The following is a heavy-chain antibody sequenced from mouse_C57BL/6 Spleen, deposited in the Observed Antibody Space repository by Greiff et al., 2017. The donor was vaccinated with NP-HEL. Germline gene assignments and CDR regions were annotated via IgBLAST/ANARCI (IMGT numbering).Heavy chain of an antibody. CDR3: ARMRLATVVFEY. CDR2: IYPRDGST. CDR1: GYTFTDHT. Sequence: VQLQASDAELVKPGASVKISCKVSGYTFTDHTIPWMKPRPEQGLEWIGYIYPRDGSTKYNEKFKGKATLTADKSSSTAYMPLNSLTSEDSAVYFCARMRLATVVFEYWGKGTTLTVSS. D-gene: IGHD1-1*01. J-gene: IGHJ2*01. V-gene: IGHV1-78*01.